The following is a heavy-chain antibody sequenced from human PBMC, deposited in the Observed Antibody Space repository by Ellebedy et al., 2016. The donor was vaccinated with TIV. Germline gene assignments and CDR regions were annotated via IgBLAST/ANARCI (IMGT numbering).Heavy chain of an antibody. D-gene: IGHD3-10*01. V-gene: IGHV4-34*01. CDR1: GGSFSGYY. Sequence: MPSETLSLTCAVYGGSFSGYYWSWIRQPPGKGLELIGEVNHSGSTNYNPSLKSRVTISVDTSKNQFSLKLSSVTAADTAVYYCARGYYYGSGNSRFAYWGQGTLVTVSS. CDR2: VNHSGST. J-gene: IGHJ4*02. CDR3: ARGYYYGSGNSRFAY.